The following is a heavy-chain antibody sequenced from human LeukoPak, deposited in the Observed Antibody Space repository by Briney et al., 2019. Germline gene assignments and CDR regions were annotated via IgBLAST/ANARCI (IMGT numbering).Heavy chain of an antibody. V-gene: IGHV4-4*07. Sequence: SETLSLTCTVSGGSISSYYWSWIRQPAGKGLEWIGRIYTSGSTNYNPSLKSRVTMSVDTSKNQFSPKLSSVTAADTAVYYCARDGSTSWGYYYYGMDVWGQGTTVTVSS. CDR2: IYTSGST. CDR3: ARDGSTSWGYYYYGMDV. D-gene: IGHD2-2*01. J-gene: IGHJ6*02. CDR1: GGSISSYY.